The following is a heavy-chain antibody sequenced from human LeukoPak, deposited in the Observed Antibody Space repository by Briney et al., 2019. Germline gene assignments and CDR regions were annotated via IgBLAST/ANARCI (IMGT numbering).Heavy chain of an antibody. Sequence: SETLSLTCTVSGGSISSYYWSWIRQPPGKGLEWIGYIYYSGSTNYNPSLKSRVTISVDTSKNQFSLKLSSVTAADTAVYYCARRHCSSTSCYTDYWGQGTRVAVSS. J-gene: IGHJ4*02. CDR3: ARRHCSSTSCYTDY. CDR2: IYYSGST. D-gene: IGHD2-2*02. CDR1: GGSISSYY. V-gene: IGHV4-59*08.